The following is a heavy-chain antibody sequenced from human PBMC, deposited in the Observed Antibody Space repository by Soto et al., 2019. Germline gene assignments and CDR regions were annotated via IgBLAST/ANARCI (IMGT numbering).Heavy chain of an antibody. D-gene: IGHD6-19*01. Sequence: LGESLKISCKGSGYSFTSSWIAWVRQMPGKGLERMGIIYPGDSDTRYSPSFQGQVTISADRSITTTYLQWSSLKASDTAVYYCARLFDTSGWYDYWGQGTLVTVSS. V-gene: IGHV5-51*01. CDR2: IYPGDSDT. CDR1: GYSFTSSW. CDR3: ARLFDTSGWYDY. J-gene: IGHJ4*02.